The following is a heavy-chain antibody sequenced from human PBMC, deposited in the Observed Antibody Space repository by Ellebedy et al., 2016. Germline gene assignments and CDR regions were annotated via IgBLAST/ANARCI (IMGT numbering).Heavy chain of an antibody. CDR3: ARDIGFLMGFNS. V-gene: IGHV4-59*13. CDR2: IYYSGSA. D-gene: IGHD2-8*01. J-gene: IGHJ5*01. Sequence: SETLSLTXTVSGTSINSNFWTWIRQSPGRGLEWIGNIYYSGSANYNPSLKSRVNISVDTSKNQFFLHLTSVTTADTAVYFCARDIGFLMGFNSWGHGTLVTVSS. CDR1: GTSINSNF.